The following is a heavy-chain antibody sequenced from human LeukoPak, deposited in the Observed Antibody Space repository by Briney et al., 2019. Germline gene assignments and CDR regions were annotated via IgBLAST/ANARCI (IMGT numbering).Heavy chain of an antibody. CDR2: LGIAGDT. D-gene: IGHD1-26*01. V-gene: IGHV3-13*01. CDR3: ARQMQSHGNFDS. CDR1: GFTVSSYA. Sequence: GGSLRLSCAASGFTVSSYAMHWVRQPIGKGLEWVSALGIAGDTFYPGSVKGRFTISRENARNSLYLQMDSLRAEDTAMYYCARQMQSHGNFDSWGQGTLVTVSS. J-gene: IGHJ4*02.